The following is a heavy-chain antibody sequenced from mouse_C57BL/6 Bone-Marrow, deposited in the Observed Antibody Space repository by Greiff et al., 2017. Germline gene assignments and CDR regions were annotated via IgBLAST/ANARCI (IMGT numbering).Heavy chain of an antibody. Sequence: VQLQQPGAELVKPGASVKVSCKASGYTFTSYWMHWVKQRPGQGLEWIGRIHPSDSDTNYNQKFKGKATLTVDKSSSPAYMQLSSLTSEDSAVYFCALTTMVTARSLAMDYWGQGTSVTVSS. CDR1: GYTFTSYW. D-gene: IGHD2-2*01. CDR3: ALTTMVTARSLAMDY. V-gene: IGHV1-74*01. CDR2: IHPSDSDT. J-gene: IGHJ4*01.